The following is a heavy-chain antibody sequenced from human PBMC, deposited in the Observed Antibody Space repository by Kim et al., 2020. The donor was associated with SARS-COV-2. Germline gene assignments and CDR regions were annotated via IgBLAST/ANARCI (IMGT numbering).Heavy chain of an antibody. CDR1: GFSFSIYS. CDR2: ISSTGNTL. J-gene: IGHJ6*02. CDR3: ARGLDMDV. V-gene: IGHV3-48*02. Sequence: GGSLRLSCAASGFSFSIYSMNWVRQTPGKGLEWVSYISSTGNTLYYADSAKGRFTISRDNAKNSVILQMTSLRDEDTAVYYCARGLDMDVWGQGTTVTV.